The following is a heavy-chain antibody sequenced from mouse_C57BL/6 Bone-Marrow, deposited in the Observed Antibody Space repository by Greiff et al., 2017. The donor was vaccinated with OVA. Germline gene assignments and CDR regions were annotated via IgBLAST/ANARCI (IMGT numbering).Heavy chain of an antibody. CDR2: ISSGGSYT. CDR3: ARHEGGYYGNSWFAY. D-gene: IGHD2-1*01. J-gene: IGHJ3*01. V-gene: IGHV5-6*01. CDR1: GFTFSSYG. Sequence: EVQLVESGGDLVKPGGSLKLSCAASGFTFSSYGMSWVRQTPDKRLEWVATISSGGSYTYYPDSVKGRFTISRDNAKNTLYLQMSSLKSEDTAMYYCARHEGGYYGNSWFAYWGQGTLVTVSA.